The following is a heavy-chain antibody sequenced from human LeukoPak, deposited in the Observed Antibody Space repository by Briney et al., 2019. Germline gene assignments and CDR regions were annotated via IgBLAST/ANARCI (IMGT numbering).Heavy chain of an antibody. V-gene: IGHV3-11*04. CDR1: GFTFSDYY. J-gene: IGHJ5*02. CDR2: ISSSGSTI. D-gene: IGHD3-10*01. CDR3: ARATRRDWFDP. Sequence: GGSLRLSCAASGFTFSDYYMSWIRQAPGKGLEWVSYISSSGSTIYYADSVKGRFTISRDNAKNSLYLQMNSLKAEDTAVYYCARATRRDWFDPWGQGTLVTVSS.